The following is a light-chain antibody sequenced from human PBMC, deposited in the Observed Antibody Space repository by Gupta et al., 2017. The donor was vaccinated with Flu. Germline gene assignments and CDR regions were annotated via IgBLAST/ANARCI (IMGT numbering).Light chain of an antibody. J-gene: IGKJ4*01. CDR3: QQDNNWPRT. CDR1: QSVSSN. Sequence: PATLSVSTSERATRSCRVSQSVSSNLAWYQQIPGQAPRLLISGASTRATGIPPRFSGSGSGTEFTLTISSLQSEDSAVYYCQQDNNWPRTFGGGTKVEIK. CDR2: GAS. V-gene: IGKV3-15*01.